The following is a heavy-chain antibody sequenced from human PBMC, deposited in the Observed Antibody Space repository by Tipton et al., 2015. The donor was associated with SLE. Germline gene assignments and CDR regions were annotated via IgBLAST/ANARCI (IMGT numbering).Heavy chain of an antibody. CDR1: NGSITSLYDY. CDR3: ARGSRGVGFDV. J-gene: IGHJ6*02. D-gene: IGHD3-10*01. V-gene: IGHV4-39*07. Sequence: TLSLTCTVSNGSITSLYDYWGWVRQPPGKGLEWIGEINHSGSTNYNPSLKSRVTISVDTSKNHFSLNLYSVTAADTAVYYCARGSRGVGFDVWGHGTTVIVSS. CDR2: INHSGST.